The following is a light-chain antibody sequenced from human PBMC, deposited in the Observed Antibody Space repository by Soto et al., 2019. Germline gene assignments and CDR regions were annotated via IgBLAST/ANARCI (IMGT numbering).Light chain of an antibody. CDR2: EVS. J-gene: IGLJ1*01. Sequence: QSALTQPASVSGSPGQSITISCTGTSSDVGGYNYVSWYQQHPGKAPKLMIYEVSNRPSGVSNRFSGSKSGNTASLTISGLQAEDEADYYCSSFTTSTGLNDVFGPAPNVTVL. CDR3: SSFTTSTGLNDV. CDR1: SSDVGGYNY. V-gene: IGLV2-14*01.